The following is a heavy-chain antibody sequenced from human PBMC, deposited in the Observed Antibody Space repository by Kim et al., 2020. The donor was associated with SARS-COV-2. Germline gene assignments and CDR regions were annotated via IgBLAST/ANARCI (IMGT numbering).Heavy chain of an antibody. Sequence: YAQKYQGRVTVTRDTSISTAYMELSRLRSDDTAVYYCARERDSSGYYYDYWGQGTLVNVSS. V-gene: IGHV1-2*02. D-gene: IGHD3-22*01. J-gene: IGHJ4*02. CDR3: ARERDSSGYYYDY.